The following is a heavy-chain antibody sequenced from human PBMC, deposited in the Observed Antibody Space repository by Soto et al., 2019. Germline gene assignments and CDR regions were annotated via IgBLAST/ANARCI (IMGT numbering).Heavy chain of an antibody. Sequence: QVQLVQSGAEVKKPGSSVKVSCKASGGTFSSYAISWVRQAPGQGLEWMGGIIPIFGTANYAQKFQGRVTITADESTSTAYMELSSLRSEDTAVYYCARDHGCSSTSCYIGGLAFEIWGQGTMVTVSS. V-gene: IGHV1-69*01. CDR1: GGTFSSYA. CDR2: IIPIFGTA. CDR3: ARDHGCSSTSCYIGGLAFEI. J-gene: IGHJ3*02. D-gene: IGHD2-2*02.